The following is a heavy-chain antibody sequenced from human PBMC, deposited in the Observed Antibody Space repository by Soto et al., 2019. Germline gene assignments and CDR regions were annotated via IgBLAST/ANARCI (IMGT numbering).Heavy chain of an antibody. CDR3: AGNSHVFLEWLSTHYGIDV. CDR2: MNPNSGNT. D-gene: IGHD3-3*01. CDR1: GYTFTSYD. V-gene: IGHV1-8*01. J-gene: IGHJ6*02. Sequence: QVQLVQSGAEVTKPGASVKVSCKASGYTFTSYDINWVRQATGQGLEWMGWMNPNSGNTGYAQKFQGRVTMTRNTSISTAYMELSSLRSEDTAVYYCAGNSHVFLEWLSTHYGIDVWGQGTTVTVSS.